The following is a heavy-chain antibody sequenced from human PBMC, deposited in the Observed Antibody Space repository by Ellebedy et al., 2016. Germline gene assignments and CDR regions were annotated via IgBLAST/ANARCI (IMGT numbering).Heavy chain of an antibody. D-gene: IGHD2-21*01. CDR1: GGSFSGYY. Sequence: SETLSLXCVVYGGSFSGYYWSWIRQPPGKGLEWIGEINHSGSTNYNPSLKSRVTISVDTSKNQFSLKLSSVTAADTAVYYCASDCGGDCYYPDYWGQGTLVTVSS. CDR3: ASDCGGDCYYPDY. V-gene: IGHV4-34*01. J-gene: IGHJ4*02. CDR2: INHSGST.